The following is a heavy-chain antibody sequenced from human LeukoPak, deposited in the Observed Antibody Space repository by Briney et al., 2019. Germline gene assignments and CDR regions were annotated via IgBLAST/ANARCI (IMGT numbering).Heavy chain of an antibody. CDR2: ISIGGRTQ. Sequence: GGSLRLSCAASGFTFSSYEMNWVRQAPGKGLEWVSYISIGGRTQYYADSVKGRFTISRDNAKNSLYLQMNSLRAEDTAVYYCAKRRSGSYANNWFDPWGQGTLVTVSS. V-gene: IGHV3-48*03. J-gene: IGHJ5*02. CDR3: AKRRSGSYANNWFDP. D-gene: IGHD1-26*01. CDR1: GFTFSSYE.